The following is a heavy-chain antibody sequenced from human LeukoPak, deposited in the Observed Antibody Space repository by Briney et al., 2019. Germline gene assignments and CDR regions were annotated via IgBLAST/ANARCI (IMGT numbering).Heavy chain of an antibody. CDR1: GFTFSDYY. J-gene: IGHJ6*02. Sequence: GGSLRLSCAASGFTFSDYYMSWIRQAPGKGLEWVSYISSSGSTIYYADSVKGRFAISRDNAKNSLYLQMNSLRAEDTAVYYCARGQWLVWYYYGMDVWGQGTTVTVSS. CDR3: ARGQWLVWYYYGMDV. CDR2: ISSSGSTI. D-gene: IGHD6-19*01. V-gene: IGHV3-11*04.